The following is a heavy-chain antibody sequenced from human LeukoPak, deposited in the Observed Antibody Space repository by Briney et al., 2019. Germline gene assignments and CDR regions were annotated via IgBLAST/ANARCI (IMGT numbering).Heavy chain of an antibody. Sequence: TLSLTCTVSGGSISSSSYYWGWIRQPPGKGLEWIGSIYYSGSTYYNPSLKSRVTISVDTSKNQFSLKLSSVTAADTAVYYCASSNIAAAGAGRDYYYGMDVWGQGTTVTVSS. CDR3: ASSNIAAAGAGRDYYYGMDV. CDR2: IYYSGST. D-gene: IGHD6-13*01. J-gene: IGHJ6*02. CDR1: GGSISSSSYY. V-gene: IGHV4-39*07.